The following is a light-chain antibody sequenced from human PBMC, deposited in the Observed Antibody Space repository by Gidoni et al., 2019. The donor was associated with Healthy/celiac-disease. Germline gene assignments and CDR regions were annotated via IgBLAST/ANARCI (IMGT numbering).Light chain of an antibody. CDR1: TVGDKY. V-gene: IGLV3-1*01. Sequence: SYELAEPPSVSVSPGQTASITCSGATVGDKYACWYQPKPGQSPVLFIYQDSKRPSGIPARFSGSNSGNTATLTISGTQAMDEADYYCQAWDSSTGVFGTGTKVTVL. CDR3: QAWDSSTGV. CDR2: QDS. J-gene: IGLJ1*01.